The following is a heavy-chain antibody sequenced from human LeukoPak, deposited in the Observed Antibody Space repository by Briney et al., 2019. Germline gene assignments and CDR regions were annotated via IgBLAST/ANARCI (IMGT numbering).Heavy chain of an antibody. J-gene: IGHJ4*02. CDR3: ARLSTVVAAGDY. V-gene: IGHV3-7*01. CDR1: GFTFSNYW. D-gene: IGHD4-11*01. CDR2: IKQDGSEK. Sequence: GGSLRLSCAASGFTFSNYWMSWVRQAPGKGLEWVANIKQDGSEKYYVDSVKGRFTISRDNAKNSLYLQMNSLRAEDTAVYYCARLSTVVAAGDYWGQGTLVTVSS.